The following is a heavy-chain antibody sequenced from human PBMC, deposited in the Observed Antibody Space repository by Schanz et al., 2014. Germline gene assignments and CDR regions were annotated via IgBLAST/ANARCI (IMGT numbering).Heavy chain of an antibody. Sequence: QVQLVQSGSELKKPGASVKVSCKASGYTFAMYDMNWVRQAPGQGLEWMGWINTNTANPTYAQGFTGRFVFSLDTSVSTAYLQISSLKAEDTAVYYCARDGWGYSGYGLNYFDYWGQGTLVTVSS. V-gene: IGHV7-4-1*02. D-gene: IGHD5-12*01. CDR3: ARDGWGYSGYGLNYFDY. CDR2: INTNTANP. J-gene: IGHJ4*02. CDR1: GYTFAMYD.